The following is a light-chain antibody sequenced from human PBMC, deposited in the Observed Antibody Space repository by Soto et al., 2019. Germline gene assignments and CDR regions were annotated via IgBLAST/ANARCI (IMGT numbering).Light chain of an antibody. CDR1: QSVSSN. CDR3: QQYIDWPPPIT. CDR2: GAS. V-gene: IGKV3-15*01. Sequence: EIVMTQSPATLSVSPGETATLSCRASQSVSSNLAWYQQKPGQAPRLLIYGASTRATDIPARFSGSGSGTEFTLTISSLQSDDFGVYYCQQYIDWPPPITFGQGTRLEIK. J-gene: IGKJ5*01.